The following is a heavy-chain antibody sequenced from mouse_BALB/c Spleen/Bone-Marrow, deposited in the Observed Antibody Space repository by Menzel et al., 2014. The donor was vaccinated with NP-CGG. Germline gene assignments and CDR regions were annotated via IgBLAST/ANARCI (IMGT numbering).Heavy chain of an antibody. CDR2: INPSSGYT. D-gene: IGHD2-4*01. J-gene: IGHJ3*01. V-gene: IGHV1-4*01. CDR3: ARFFYDYDGPWFAY. CDR1: GYTFTSYT. Sequence: VKLQESGAELARPGASVKMSCKASGYTFTSYTMHWVKQRPGQGLEWIGYINPSSGYTNYNQKFKDKATLTADKSSSTAYMQLSSLTSEDSAVYYCARFFYDYDGPWFAYWGQGTLVTVPA.